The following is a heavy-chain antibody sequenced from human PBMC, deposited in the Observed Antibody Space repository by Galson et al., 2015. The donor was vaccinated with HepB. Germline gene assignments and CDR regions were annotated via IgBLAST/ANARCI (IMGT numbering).Heavy chain of an antibody. J-gene: IGHJ4*02. CDR2: IYYSGST. D-gene: IGHD4-17*01. V-gene: IGHV4-31*03. CDR1: GGSIGSGGYY. CDR3: ARGLRLSAHYFDY. Sequence: PLSLTCTVSGGSIGSGGYYWSWIRLHPEKGLEWIGYIYYSGSTYSTPSLKSRVSMSIDTSKNQFSLNLSSLTAADTAVYYCARGLRLSAHYFDYWGQGTLVTVSS.